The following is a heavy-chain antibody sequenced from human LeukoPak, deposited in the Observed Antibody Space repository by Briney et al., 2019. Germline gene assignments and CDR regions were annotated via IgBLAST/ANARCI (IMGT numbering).Heavy chain of an antibody. J-gene: IGHJ4*02. D-gene: IGHD4-17*01. V-gene: IGHV1-69*05. CDR3: ARTPGTYGDYDPDY. Sequence: ASVKVSCKASGGTFSSCAISWVRQAPGQGLEWMGGIIPIFGTANYAQKFQGRVTITTDESTSTAYMELSSLRSEDTAVYYCARTPGTYGDYDPDYWGQGTLVTVSS. CDR1: GGTFSSCA. CDR2: IIPIFGTA.